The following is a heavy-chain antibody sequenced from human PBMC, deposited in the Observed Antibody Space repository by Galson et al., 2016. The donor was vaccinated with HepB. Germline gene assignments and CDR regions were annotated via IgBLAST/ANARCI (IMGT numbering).Heavy chain of an antibody. D-gene: IGHD3-22*01. CDR3: ARGNYDSPGYFFDNWFDP. Sequence: SLRLSCAASGFTFSDYYMSWIRQAPGTGLEWVALISKDGTNKYSTDSVKGRFTISRDNSKSTVFLQMNSLRGEDTAVYYCARGNYDSPGYFFDNWFDPWGQGTLVTVSS. CDR2: ISKDGTNK. J-gene: IGHJ5*02. CDR1: GFTFSDYY. V-gene: IGHV3-30-3*01.